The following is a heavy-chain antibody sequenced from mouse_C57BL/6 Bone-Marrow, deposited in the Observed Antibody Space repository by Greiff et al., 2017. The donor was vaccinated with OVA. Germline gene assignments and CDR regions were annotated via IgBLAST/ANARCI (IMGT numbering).Heavy chain of an antibody. Sequence: EVQLQQSGPVLVKPGASVKMSCKASGYTFTDYYMNWVKQSHGKSLEWIGVINPYNGGTSYNQKFKGKATLTVDKSSSTAYMELNSLTSEDSAVYYCARKGSRNCFDYWGQGTTLTVSS. CDR2: INPYNGGT. V-gene: IGHV1-19*01. CDR3: ARKGSRNCFDY. CDR1: GYTFTDYY. J-gene: IGHJ2*01.